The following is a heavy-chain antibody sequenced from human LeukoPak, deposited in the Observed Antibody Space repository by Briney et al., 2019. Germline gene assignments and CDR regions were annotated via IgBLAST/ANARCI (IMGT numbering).Heavy chain of an antibody. V-gene: IGHV6-1*01. CDR1: GDSLSSNSAA. D-gene: IGHD7-27*01. CDR3: ARVTGATSFDI. CDR2: TYYRSKWYT. Sequence: SQTLSLTCALSGDSLSSNSAAWDCVRQSPSNGLEWLGRTYYRSKWYTDYAVSVNSRITINPDTSKNQFSLQLNSVTPEDTAVYFCARVTGATSFDIWAKGQWSPSLQ. J-gene: IGHJ3*02.